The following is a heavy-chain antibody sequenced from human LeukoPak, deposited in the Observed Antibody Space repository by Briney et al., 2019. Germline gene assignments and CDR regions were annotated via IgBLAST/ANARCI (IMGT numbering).Heavy chain of an antibody. Sequence: PGGSLRLSCAASGFTFSSYAMSWVRQAPGKGLVWVSRIHSDGSSTSYADSVKGRFTISRDNAKNTLYLQMNSLRAEDTAVYYCARDRWVGSGWYVDYWGQGTLVTVSS. D-gene: IGHD6-19*01. CDR1: GFTFSSYA. J-gene: IGHJ4*02. V-gene: IGHV3-74*01. CDR3: ARDRWVGSGWYVDY. CDR2: IHSDGSST.